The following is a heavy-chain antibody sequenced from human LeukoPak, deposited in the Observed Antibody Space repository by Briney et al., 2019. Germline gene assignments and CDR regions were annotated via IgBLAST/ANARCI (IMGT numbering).Heavy chain of an antibody. J-gene: IGHJ5*02. Sequence: PGGSLRLSCAASGFTFDDYGMSWVRQAPGKGLEWVSGINWNGGSTGYADSVKGRFTISRDNAKNSLYPQMNSLRAEDTAMYYCARDGWFGDYNWFDPWGQGTLVTVSS. V-gene: IGHV3-20*04. CDR3: ARDGWFGDYNWFDP. CDR2: INWNGGST. D-gene: IGHD3-10*01. CDR1: GFTFDDYG.